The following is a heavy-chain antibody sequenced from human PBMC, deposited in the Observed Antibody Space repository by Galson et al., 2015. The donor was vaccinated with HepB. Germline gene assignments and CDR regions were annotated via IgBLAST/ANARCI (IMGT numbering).Heavy chain of an antibody. CDR3: ARLASTTSLTIFGVVTERQFDY. D-gene: IGHD3-3*01. V-gene: IGHV5-10-1*01. Sequence: SGAEVKKPGESLRISCKGSGYSFTSYWISWVRQMPGKGLEWMGRIDPSDSYTNYSPSFQGHVTISADKSISTAYLQWSSLRASDTAMYYCARLASTTSLTIFGVVTERQFDYWGQGTLVTVSS. J-gene: IGHJ4*02. CDR2: IDPSDSYT. CDR1: GYSFTSYW.